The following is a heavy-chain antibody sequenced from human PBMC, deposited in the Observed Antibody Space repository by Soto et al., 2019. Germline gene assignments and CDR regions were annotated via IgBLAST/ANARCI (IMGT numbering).Heavy chain of an antibody. J-gene: IGHJ5*02. Sequence: EVQLVESGGGLVQPGGSLRLSCAASGFTFNDYWMHWVRQVPGKGLVWVSRINSDGSRTDYADSVKDRFTISRDNAKNTLYLQMNSLRAEDTAVYHCARVSAVTATYTLDPWGRGTLVTVSS. CDR3: ARVSAVTATYTLDP. CDR1: GFTFNDYW. D-gene: IGHD2-21*02. CDR2: INSDGSRT. V-gene: IGHV3-74*01.